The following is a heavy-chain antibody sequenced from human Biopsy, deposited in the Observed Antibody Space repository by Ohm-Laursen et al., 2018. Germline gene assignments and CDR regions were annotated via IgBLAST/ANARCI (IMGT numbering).Heavy chain of an antibody. Sequence: ASVKVSCKASDYTFYSYGITWVRRAPGQGLEWMGWITADEKNSAPKFRGRVTMTTDMSTSTAYMELRGLKSDDTAVYYCARVFGGAYYSYAFDIWGQGTLVIVSS. CDR1: DYTFYSYG. CDR3: ARVFGGAYYSYAFDI. D-gene: IGHD1-26*01. CDR2: ITADEK. J-gene: IGHJ3*02. V-gene: IGHV1-18*04.